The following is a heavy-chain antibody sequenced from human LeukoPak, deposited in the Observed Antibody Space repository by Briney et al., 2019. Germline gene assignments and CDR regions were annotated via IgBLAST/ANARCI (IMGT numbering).Heavy chain of an antibody. CDR3: ARGDGLWFGELFIY. J-gene: IGHJ4*02. CDR2: ISSSSSYL. D-gene: IGHD3-10*01. V-gene: IGHV3-21*04. Sequence: GGSLRLSCAASGFIFSSYIMNWVRQAPGKGLECVLSISSSSSYLYYADSVKGRFTISRDNAKNSLYLQMNSLRAEDTAVYYCARGDGLWFGELFIYWGQGTPVTVSS. CDR1: GFIFSSYI.